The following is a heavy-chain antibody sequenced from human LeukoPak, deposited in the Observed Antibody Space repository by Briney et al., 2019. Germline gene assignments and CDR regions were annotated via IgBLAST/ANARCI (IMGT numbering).Heavy chain of an antibody. J-gene: IGHJ3*02. CDR1: GGSISSYY. Sequence: SETLSLTCTVSGGSISSYYWSWIRRPPGKGLEWIGYIYYSGSTNYNPSLKSRVTISVDTSKNQFSLKLSSVTAADTAVYYCARLRFLEVLTGVFDIGGQGTMSTVSP. CDR2: IYYSGST. D-gene: IGHD3-3*01. CDR3: ARLRFLEVLTGVFDI. V-gene: IGHV4-59*01.